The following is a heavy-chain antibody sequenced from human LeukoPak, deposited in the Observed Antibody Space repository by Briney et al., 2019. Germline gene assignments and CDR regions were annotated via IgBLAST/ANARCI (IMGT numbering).Heavy chain of an antibody. J-gene: IGHJ4*02. Sequence: GGSLRLSCAASGFTFSNFEMNWVRQAPGKGLEWVSYISSGSTIDYADSVKGRFTISRDNAKNSLYLQMNSLRAEDTAVYYCARRGNYWGRGTLVTVSS. V-gene: IGHV3-48*03. CDR3: ARRGNY. CDR2: ISSGSTI. D-gene: IGHD3-10*01. CDR1: GFTFSNFE.